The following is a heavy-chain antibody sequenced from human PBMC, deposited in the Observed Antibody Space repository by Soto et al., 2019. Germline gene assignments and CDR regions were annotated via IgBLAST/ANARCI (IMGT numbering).Heavy chain of an antibody. Sequence: EVQLLESGGGLVQPGGSLRLSCAASGFTFSNYAMSWVRQAPGKGPEWISFISSSGNGTYYADSVKGRFTVSRDNSKNTLYVQMNNLRAEDTAIYYCAKRFFGSGSPPGAFDVWGQGKMVTVSS. J-gene: IGHJ3*01. V-gene: IGHV3-23*01. CDR2: ISSSGNGT. D-gene: IGHD3-10*01. CDR3: AKRFFGSGSPPGAFDV. CDR1: GFTFSNYA.